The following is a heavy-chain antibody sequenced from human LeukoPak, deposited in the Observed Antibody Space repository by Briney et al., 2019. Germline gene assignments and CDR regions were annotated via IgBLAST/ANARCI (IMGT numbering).Heavy chain of an antibody. J-gene: IGHJ3*02. CDR3: ARGRLLSAFDI. V-gene: IGHV1-2*02. D-gene: IGHD6-25*01. CDR1: GGTFSSYT. CDR2: INPNSGGT. Sequence: ASVKVSCKASGGTFSSYTISWVRQAPGQGLEWMGWINPNSGGTNYAQKFQGRVTMTRDTSISTAYMELSRLRSDDTAVYYCARGRLLSAFDIWGQGTMVTVSS.